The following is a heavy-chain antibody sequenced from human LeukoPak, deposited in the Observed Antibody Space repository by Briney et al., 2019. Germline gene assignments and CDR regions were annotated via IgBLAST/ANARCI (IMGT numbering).Heavy chain of an antibody. D-gene: IGHD2-2*01. J-gene: IGHJ4*02. CDR2: IYYSGST. V-gene: IGHV4-39*01. Sequence: SETLSLTCTVSGGSISSSSYYWGWIRQPPGKGLEWIGSIYYSGSTYYNPSLKSRVTISVDTSKNQFSLKLSSVTAADTAVYYCARQGSSTSEFDYWGQGTLVTVSS. CDR3: ARQGSSTSEFDY. CDR1: GGSISSSSYY.